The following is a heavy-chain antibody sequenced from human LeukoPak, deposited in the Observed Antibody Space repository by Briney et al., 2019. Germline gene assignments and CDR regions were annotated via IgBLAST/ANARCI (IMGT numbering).Heavy chain of an antibody. V-gene: IGHV4-59*12. Sequence: PSETLSLTCTVSGGSTSNYFWSWIRQTPGNGLQWIGYIGYSGFTNYNPSLESRVTISVDTSKNQFSLKLSSVTAADTAVYYCAKDESPRIAADNYWGQGTLVTVSS. J-gene: IGHJ4*02. CDR1: GGSTSNYF. CDR2: IGYSGFT. D-gene: IGHD6-25*01. CDR3: AKDESPRIAADNY.